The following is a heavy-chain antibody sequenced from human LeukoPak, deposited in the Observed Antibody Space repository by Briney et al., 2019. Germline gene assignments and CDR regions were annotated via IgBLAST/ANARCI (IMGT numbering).Heavy chain of an antibody. CDR3: ASTHGPIDH. CDR1: GDSVXSNSAA. J-gene: IGHJ5*02. D-gene: IGHD2-8*01. CDR2: TYYRSKWYN. Sequence: QTLSLTCSISGDSVXSNSAAWNWIRQSPSRGLEFLGRTYYRSKWYNDYAVSAKSRITIKSDTSKNQFSLQLNSVTPEDTAVYYCASTHGPIDHWGQGTLVTVSS. V-gene: IGHV6-1*01.